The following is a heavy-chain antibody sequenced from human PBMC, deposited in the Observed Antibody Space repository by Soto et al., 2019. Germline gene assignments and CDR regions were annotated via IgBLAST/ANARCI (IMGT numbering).Heavy chain of an antibody. Sequence: EVPLVESGGGLLQPGGSLRLSCAASGFTVSSNYMSWVRQAQGTGLEWVSVIYSGGSTYYADSVQGRFTISRDQSKNTLYRQMNSLRAEATAVYYCARGKMSWSSSLVAYYYYCMDVWGQGTTVTVAS. D-gene: IGHD6-6*01. CDR3: ARGKMSWSSSLVAYYYYCMDV. J-gene: IGHJ6*02. CDR2: IYSGGST. V-gene: IGHV3-53*01. CDR1: GFTVSSNY.